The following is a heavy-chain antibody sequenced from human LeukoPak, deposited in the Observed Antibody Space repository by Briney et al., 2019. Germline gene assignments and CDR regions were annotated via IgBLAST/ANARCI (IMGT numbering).Heavy chain of an antibody. V-gene: IGHV3-30*18. CDR3: AKDRETTASGTFDY. CDR1: GFTFSNYG. CDR2: ISKDGINK. D-gene: IGHD6-13*01. Sequence: GGSLRLSCAASGFTFSNYGMHCVRQAPGKGLDWVAGISKDGINKYYAGSVKARFTISRDNSNNTLCLQMNNLRADDTAVYYCAKDRETTASGTFDYWGQGVLVTVSS. J-gene: IGHJ4*02.